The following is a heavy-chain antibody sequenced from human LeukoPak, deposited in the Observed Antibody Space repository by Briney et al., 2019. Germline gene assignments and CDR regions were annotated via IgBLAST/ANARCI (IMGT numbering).Heavy chain of an antibody. CDR2: ISYDGSNK. D-gene: IGHD2-2*01. J-gene: IGHJ4*02. Sequence: GRSLRLSCAASGFTFSSYGMHWVRQAPGKGLEWVAVISYDGSNKYYADSVKGRFTISRDNSKNTLYLQMNSLRAEDTAVYYCAKVGGRGCSSTSCHDYWAREPWSPSPQ. CDR1: GFTFSSYG. V-gene: IGHV3-30*18. CDR3: AKVGGRGCSSTSCHDY.